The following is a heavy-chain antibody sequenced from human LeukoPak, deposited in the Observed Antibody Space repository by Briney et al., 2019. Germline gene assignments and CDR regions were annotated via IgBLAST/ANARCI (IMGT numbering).Heavy chain of an antibody. V-gene: IGHV1-69*11. CDR1: GGTFSSYA. CDR2: IIPILGTA. J-gene: IGHJ4*02. D-gene: IGHD5-18*01. Sequence: SVKVSCKASGGTFSSYAISWVRQAPGQGLEWMGRIIPILGTANYAQKFQGRVTITTDESASTAYMELSSLRSEDTAVYYCARESGIQLWLRAPFDYWGQGTLVTVSS. CDR3: ARESGIQLWLRAPFDY.